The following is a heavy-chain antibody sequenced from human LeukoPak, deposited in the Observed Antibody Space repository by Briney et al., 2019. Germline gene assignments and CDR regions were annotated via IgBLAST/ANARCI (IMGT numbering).Heavy chain of an antibody. CDR2: ISHTGST. V-gene: IGHV4-39*01. CDR3: ARHSSGYYLYYFDY. CDR1: GGTISRSDYY. Sequence: PSETLSLTCAASGGTISRSDYYWGWIRQPPGKGLEWIGSISHTGSTYHNPSLKSRVTISVDTPKNRFSLMLNSVTAADTAVYYCARHSSGYYLYYFDYWGQGTLVTVSS. J-gene: IGHJ4*02. D-gene: IGHD3-22*01.